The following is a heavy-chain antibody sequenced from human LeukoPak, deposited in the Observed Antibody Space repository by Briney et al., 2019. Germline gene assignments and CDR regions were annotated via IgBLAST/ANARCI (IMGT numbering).Heavy chain of an antibody. CDR3: ARGDYGGNSGLGFDY. V-gene: IGHV1-46*01. D-gene: IGHD4-23*01. Sequence: ASVKVSCTASGYTFTGYYMHWVRQAPGQGLEWMGIINPSGGSTSYAQKFQGRVTMTRDTSTSTVYMELSSLRSEDTAVYYCARGDYGGNSGLGFDYWGQGTLVTVSS. J-gene: IGHJ4*02. CDR2: INPSGGST. CDR1: GYTFTGYY.